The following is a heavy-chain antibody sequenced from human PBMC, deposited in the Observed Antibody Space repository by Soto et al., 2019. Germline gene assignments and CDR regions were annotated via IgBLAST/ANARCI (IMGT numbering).Heavy chain of an antibody. Sequence: PGGSLSLSCEESEISVPADARSRIRHAPGKGLQWVSGLVGSGGGIQYADSVRGRFTVSRDNSKNTLYLQMDGLRAEDTAVYYGAKDLIARHNLWAPFDWWGQGTEVTVSS. V-gene: IGHV3-23*01. CDR2: LVGSGGGI. CDR1: EISVPADA. J-gene: IGHJ3*01. D-gene: IGHD2-21*01. CDR3: AKDLIARHNLWAPFDW.